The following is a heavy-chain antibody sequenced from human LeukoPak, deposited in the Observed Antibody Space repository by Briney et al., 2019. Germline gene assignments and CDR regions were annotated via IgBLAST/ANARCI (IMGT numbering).Heavy chain of an antibody. CDR3: ARGYCSSTSCYNDYYYMDV. D-gene: IGHD2-2*02. CDR2: MNPNSGNT. Sequence: ASVKVSCKASGYTFTNYDINWVRQATGQGLEWMGWMNPNSGNTVYAQKFQGRVTMTRNTSISTAYMELSSLRSEDTAVYYCARGYCSSTSCYNDYYYMDVWGKGTTVTVSS. J-gene: IGHJ6*03. CDR1: GYTFTNYD. V-gene: IGHV1-8*01.